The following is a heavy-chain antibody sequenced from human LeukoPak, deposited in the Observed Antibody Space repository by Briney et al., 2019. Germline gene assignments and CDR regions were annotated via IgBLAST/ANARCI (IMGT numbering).Heavy chain of an antibody. Sequence: SETLSLTCAVYGASFSTYYWSWLRQPPGKGLEWIGEINHSGRTHYNPSLKSRVTISVDTSENGFSLSLRLSSVTAADTAVYYCVGWLGENWFDPWGQGTLVIVSS. CDR3: VGWLGENWFDP. CDR2: INHSGRT. D-gene: IGHD3-10*01. J-gene: IGHJ5*02. V-gene: IGHV4-34*01. CDR1: GASFSTYY.